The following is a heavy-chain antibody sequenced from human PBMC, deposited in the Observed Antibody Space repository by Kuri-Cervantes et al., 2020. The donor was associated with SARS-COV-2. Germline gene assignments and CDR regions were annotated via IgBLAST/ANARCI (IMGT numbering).Heavy chain of an antibody. CDR2: IYPGDSDT. J-gene: IGHJ4*02. CDR3: ARRDFGSGSYYLDY. V-gene: IGHV5-51*01. CDR1: AYSFTTYW. D-gene: IGHD3-10*01. Sequence: GGSLRLSCKGSAYSFTTYWIGWVRQMPGKGLEWMGIIYPGDSDTRYSPSFQGQVTISADKSISTAYLQWSSLKASDTAMYYCARRDFGSGSYYLDYWGQGTLVTVSS.